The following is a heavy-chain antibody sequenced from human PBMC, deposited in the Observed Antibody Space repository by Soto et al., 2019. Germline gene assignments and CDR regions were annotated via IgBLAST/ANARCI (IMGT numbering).Heavy chain of an antibody. CDR2: MNPNSGNT. CDR3: ARRSCSGGSCYSRRWFDP. J-gene: IGHJ5*02. CDR1: GYTFTSYD. D-gene: IGHD2-15*01. Sequence: ASVKVSCKASGYTFTSYDINWVRQATGQGLEWMGWMNPNSGNTGYAQKFQGRVTMTRNTSISTAYMELSSLRSEDTAVYYCARRSCSGGSCYSRRWFDPWGQGTLVTV. V-gene: IGHV1-8*01.